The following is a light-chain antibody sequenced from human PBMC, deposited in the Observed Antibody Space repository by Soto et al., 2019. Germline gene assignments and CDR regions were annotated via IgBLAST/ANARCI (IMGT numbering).Light chain of an antibody. J-gene: IGKJ4*01. Sequence: DIQMTQSPSTLSASVGDRVTITCRASQSISTSLAWYQQKPGKAPKLLIYKASSLESGVPSRFSGSGSGTEFALTIRSLQPDDFATYYCQQYNSYSPLTFGGGTKVDIK. CDR2: KAS. CDR1: QSISTS. V-gene: IGKV1-5*03. CDR3: QQYNSYSPLT.